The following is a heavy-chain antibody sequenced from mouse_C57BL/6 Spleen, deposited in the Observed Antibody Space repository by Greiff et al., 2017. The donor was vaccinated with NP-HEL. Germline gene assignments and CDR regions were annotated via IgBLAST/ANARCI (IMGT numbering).Heavy chain of an antibody. D-gene: IGHD1-1*01. CDR3: ARHLYYGSSGYFDV. V-gene: IGHV5-12*01. CDR1: GFTFSDYY. Sequence: EVMLVESGGGLVQPGGSLKLSCAASGFTFSDYYMYWVRQTPEKRLEWVAYISNGGGSTYYPDTVKGRFTISRDNAKNTLYLQMSRLKSEDTAMYYCARHLYYGSSGYFDVWGTGTTVTVSS. J-gene: IGHJ1*03. CDR2: ISNGGGST.